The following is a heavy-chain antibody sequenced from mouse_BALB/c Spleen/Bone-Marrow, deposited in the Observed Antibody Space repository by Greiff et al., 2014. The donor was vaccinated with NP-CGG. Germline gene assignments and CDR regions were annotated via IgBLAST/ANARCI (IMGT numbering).Heavy chain of an antibody. V-gene: IGHV14-3*02. CDR1: GFNIKDTY. J-gene: IGHJ3*01. D-gene: IGHD1-1*01. CDR2: IDPANGNT. CDR3: ASYYYSSRSFAC. Sequence: VQLKESGAELVKPGASVKLSCTASGFNIKDTYMHWVKQRPEQGLEWIGRIDPANGNTKYDPKFQGKATITADTSSNTAYLQLSSLTSEDTAVYCCASYYYSSRSFACWGQGTLVTVSA.